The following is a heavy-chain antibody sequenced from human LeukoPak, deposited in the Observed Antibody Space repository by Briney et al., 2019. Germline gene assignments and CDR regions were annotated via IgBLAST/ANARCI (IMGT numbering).Heavy chain of an antibody. D-gene: IGHD3-10*02. Sequence: PSETLSLTCTVSGGSISPYYWSWIRQPPGKGLEWLGYIYYSGNTDYNPSLKSGVAISVDTSKNQFSLKLSSVTAADTAVYYCASSTGSTMFIDYWGQGTLVTVSS. CDR1: GGSISPYY. V-gene: IGHV4-59*01. CDR2: IYYSGNT. J-gene: IGHJ4*02. CDR3: ASSTGSTMFIDY.